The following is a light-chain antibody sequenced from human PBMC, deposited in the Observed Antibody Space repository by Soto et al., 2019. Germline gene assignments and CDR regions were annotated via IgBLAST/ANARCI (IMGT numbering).Light chain of an antibody. Sequence: DIQMTQSPSSLSASVGDRVTITCRASQDIRDYLAWYQQKPGKLPRLLIYGAYALHSGVPSRFSGSGSGTDFTLTISSLQPEDVATYYCQKYNSAPLTFGGGTKVEIK. V-gene: IGKV1-27*01. CDR3: QKYNSAPLT. CDR2: GAY. J-gene: IGKJ4*01. CDR1: QDIRDY.